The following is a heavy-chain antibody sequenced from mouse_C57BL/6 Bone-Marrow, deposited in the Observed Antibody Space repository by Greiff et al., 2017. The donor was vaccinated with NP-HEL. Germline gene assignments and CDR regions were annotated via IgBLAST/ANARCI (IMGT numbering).Heavy chain of an antibody. J-gene: IGHJ1*03. CDR1: GFTFSDYY. CDR3: AREGVVYYGSSYEYFDV. Sequence: EVMLVESEGGLVQPGSSMKLSCTASGFTFSDYYMAWVRQVPEKGLEWVANINYDGSSTYYLDSLKSRFIISRDNAKNMLYLQMSSLKSEDTATYYCAREGVVYYGSSYEYFDVWGTGTTVTVSA. CDR2: INYDGSST. D-gene: IGHD1-1*01. V-gene: IGHV5-16*01.